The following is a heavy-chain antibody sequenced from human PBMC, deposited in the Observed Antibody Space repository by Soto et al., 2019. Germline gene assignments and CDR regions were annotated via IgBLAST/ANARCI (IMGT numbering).Heavy chain of an antibody. Sequence: GGSLRLSCAASGFTFSSYAMSWVRQAPGKGLEWVSVIYSGGSTYYADSVKGRFTISRDNSRNTLYLQMNSLRAEDTAVYYCVAVTFDYWGQGTLVTVSS. V-gene: IGHV3-66*01. CDR2: IYSGGST. CDR1: GFTFSSYA. J-gene: IGHJ4*02. CDR3: VAVTFDY. D-gene: IGHD2-15*01.